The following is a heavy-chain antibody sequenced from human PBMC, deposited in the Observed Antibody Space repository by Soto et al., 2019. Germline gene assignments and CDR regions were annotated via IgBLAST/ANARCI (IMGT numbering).Heavy chain of an antibody. CDR2: ISAYNGNT. CDR3: AGDHRYSSSGYSSY. V-gene: IGHV1-18*01. D-gene: IGHD6-13*01. J-gene: IGHJ4*02. CDR1: GYTFTSYG. Sequence: QVQLVQSGAEVKKPGASVKVSCKASGYTFTSYGISWVRQAPGQGIEWMGWISAYNGNTNYAQKLQGRGTMTTDTSTSTAYMELRSMRSDNTALYYCAGDHRYSSSGYSSYWGQGTLVTVSS.